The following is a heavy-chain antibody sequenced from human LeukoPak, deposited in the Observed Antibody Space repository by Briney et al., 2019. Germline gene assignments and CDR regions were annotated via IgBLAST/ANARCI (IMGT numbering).Heavy chain of an antibody. D-gene: IGHD2-2*01. Sequence: SETLSLTCTVSGGSISSYYWSWIRQPPGKGLEWIGYIYYSGSTNYNPSLKSRVTISVDTSKNQFSLKLSSVTAADTAVYYCARHGNLVGPANYYYMDVWGKGTTVTVSS. CDR1: GGSISSYY. J-gene: IGHJ6*03. CDR2: IYYSGST. V-gene: IGHV4-59*08. CDR3: ARHGNLVGPANYYYMDV.